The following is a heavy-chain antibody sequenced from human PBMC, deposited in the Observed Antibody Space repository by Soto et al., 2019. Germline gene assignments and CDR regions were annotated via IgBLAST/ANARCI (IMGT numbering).Heavy chain of an antibody. CDR1: GFNFSTYT. Sequence: PGGSLRLSCAASGFNFSTYTMNWVRQAPGKGLEWVSSISSSDRYIYYADSVKGRFTISRDDAKNSLYLQMNSLRAEDTAVYYCARDRRSGGSCYRTYAFDIWGQGTLVTVSS. CDR2: ISSSDRYI. V-gene: IGHV3-21*06. D-gene: IGHD2-15*01. CDR3: ARDRRSGGSCYRTYAFDI. J-gene: IGHJ3*02.